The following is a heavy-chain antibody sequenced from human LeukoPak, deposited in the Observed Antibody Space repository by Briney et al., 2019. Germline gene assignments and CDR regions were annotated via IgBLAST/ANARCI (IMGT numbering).Heavy chain of an antibody. D-gene: IGHD6-19*01. CDR3: ALAVIGSGWTLDY. CDR2: ISGSVGRT. V-gene: IGHV3-23*01. Sequence: GGSLRLSCAASGFTFIGYGMSWVRQAPGKGLEWVSSISGSVGRTSYADSVQGRFTISRDNSKNTLYLELNSLRAEDAAVYFCALAVIGSGWTLDYWGQGTLVTVS. J-gene: IGHJ4*02. CDR1: GFTFIGYG.